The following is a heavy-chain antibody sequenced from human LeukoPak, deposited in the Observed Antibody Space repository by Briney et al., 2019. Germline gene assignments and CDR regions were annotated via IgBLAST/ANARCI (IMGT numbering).Heavy chain of an antibody. V-gene: IGHV3-48*01. CDR1: GFTFSSYS. CDR2: ISSSSSTI. CDR3: AKDSKRWKTYYYESGSYYFEY. Sequence: GGSLRLSCAASGFTFSSYSMNWVRQAPGKGLEWVSYISSSSSTIYYADSVKGRFTISRDNSKNTLYLQMNSLGAEDTAVYYCAKDSKRWKTYYYESGSYYFEYWGRGTLVTVSS. J-gene: IGHJ4*02. D-gene: IGHD3-10*01.